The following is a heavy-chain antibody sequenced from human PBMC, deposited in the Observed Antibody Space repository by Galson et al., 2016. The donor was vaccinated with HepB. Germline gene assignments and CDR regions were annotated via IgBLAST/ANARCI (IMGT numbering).Heavy chain of an antibody. CDR3: ARMSRYSSGWSPLDH. V-gene: IGHV5-51*01. D-gene: IGHD3-22*01. Sequence: QSGAEVKKPGESLKISCKTSGYRFTFHWIAWVRQMPGKGLEWLGLIYPDDSDARYSPSVQGQVTISVDRSTTTAYLQLRSLKASDTAMYYYARMSRYSSGWSPLDHWGQGTLVTVST. J-gene: IGHJ4*02. CDR2: IYPDDSDA. CDR1: GYRFTFHW.